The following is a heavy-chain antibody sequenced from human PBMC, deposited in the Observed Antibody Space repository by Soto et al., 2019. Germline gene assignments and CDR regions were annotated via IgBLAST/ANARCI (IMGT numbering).Heavy chain of an antibody. CDR1: GYTFTGYY. CDR3: ARAPRIGYCSSTSCSNFDY. Sequence: ASVKVSCKASGYTFTGYYMHWVRQATGQGLEWVGWINPNSGGTNYAQKFQGWVTMTRDTSISTAYMELSRLRSDDTAVYYCARAPRIGYCSSTSCSNFDYWGQGTLVTVSS. V-gene: IGHV1-2*04. J-gene: IGHJ4*02. CDR2: INPNSGGT. D-gene: IGHD2-2*01.